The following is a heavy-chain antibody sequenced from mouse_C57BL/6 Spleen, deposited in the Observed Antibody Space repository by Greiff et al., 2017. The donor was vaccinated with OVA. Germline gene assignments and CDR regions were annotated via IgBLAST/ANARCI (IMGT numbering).Heavy chain of an antibody. V-gene: IGHV14-3*01. D-gene: IGHD2-5*01. J-gene: IGHJ4*01. CDR2: IDPANGNT. CDR3: ARYSYYSNYEAMDY. Sequence: VAELVRPGAPVKLSCTASGFNIKNTYMHWVKQRPEQGLEWIGRIDPANGNTKYAPKFQGKATITADTSSNTAYLQLSSLTSEDTAIYYCARYSYYSNYEAMDYWGQGTSVTVSS. CDR1: GFNIKNTY.